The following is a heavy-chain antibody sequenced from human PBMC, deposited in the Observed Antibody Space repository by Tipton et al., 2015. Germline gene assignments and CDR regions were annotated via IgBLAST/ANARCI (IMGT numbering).Heavy chain of an antibody. CDR1: AYSISSDYY. D-gene: IGHD6-19*01. CDR3: AVDLVGVAGFPSPGLSMDV. CDR2: ISHSGNT. J-gene: IGHJ6*01. Sequence: TLSLTCAVSAYSISSDYYWGWIRQPPGKGLEWIGSISHSGNTYYNPSLKSRVTISVDTSKTQFSLEMRSVTATDTAVYYCAVDLVGVAGFPSPGLSMDVWGQGTTVTVSS. V-gene: IGHV4-38-2*01.